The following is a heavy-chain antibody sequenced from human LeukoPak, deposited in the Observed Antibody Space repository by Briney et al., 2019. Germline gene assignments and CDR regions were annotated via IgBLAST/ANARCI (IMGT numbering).Heavy chain of an antibody. J-gene: IGHJ3*02. CDR3: TRHEGGTGRAFDI. Sequence: GGSLRLSCAASGFTFSSYGMHWVRQAPGKGLEWVAIISYDGSKTYYADSVKGRFTISRDDSKNTAYLQMNSLKTEDTAVYYCTRHEGGTGRAFDIWGQGTMVTVSS. CDR2: ISYDGSKT. V-gene: IGHV3-30*03. D-gene: IGHD3/OR15-3a*01. CDR1: GFTFSSYG.